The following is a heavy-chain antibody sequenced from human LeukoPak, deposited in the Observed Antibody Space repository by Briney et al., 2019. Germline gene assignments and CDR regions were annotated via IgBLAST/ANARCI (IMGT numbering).Heavy chain of an antibody. D-gene: IGHD4-23*01. CDR2: ISWNSGRI. Sequence: PGRSLRLSCAASGFSLDDYVMHWVRQAPGKGLEWVSGISWNSGRIDYADSVKGRFTISRDNAKNSLDLQMSSLRAEDTAVYYRARDTTVVTGIVAYWGQGTLVTVSS. V-gene: IGHV3-9*01. J-gene: IGHJ4*02. CDR3: ARDTTVVTGIVAY. CDR1: GFSLDDYV.